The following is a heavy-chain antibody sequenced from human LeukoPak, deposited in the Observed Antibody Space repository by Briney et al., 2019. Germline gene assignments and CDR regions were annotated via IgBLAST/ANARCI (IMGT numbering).Heavy chain of an antibody. CDR2: IRYDGSNK. V-gene: IGHV3-30*02. J-gene: IGHJ4*02. Sequence: PGGSLRLSCAASGFTFNNYAMNWVRQAPGKGLEWVAFIRYDGSNKYYADSVKGRFTISRDNSKNTLYLQMNSLRAEDTAVYYCAKDGGYPRGVHFDYWGQGTLVTVSS. CDR1: GFTFNNYA. CDR3: AKDGGYPRGVHFDY. D-gene: IGHD5-12*01.